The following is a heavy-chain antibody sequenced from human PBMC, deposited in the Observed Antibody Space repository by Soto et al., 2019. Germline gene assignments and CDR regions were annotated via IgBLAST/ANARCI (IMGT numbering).Heavy chain of an antibody. CDR2: INAGNGNT. CDR3: ARDQGDYYDSSASYDY. V-gene: IGHV1-3*01. Sequence: ASVKVSFKASGYTFTSYAMHWVRQAPGQRLEWMGWINAGNGNTKYSQKFQGRVTITRDTSASTAYMELSSLRSEDTAVYYCARDQGDYYDSSASYDYWGQGTLVTVSS. J-gene: IGHJ4*02. D-gene: IGHD3-22*01. CDR1: GYTFTSYA.